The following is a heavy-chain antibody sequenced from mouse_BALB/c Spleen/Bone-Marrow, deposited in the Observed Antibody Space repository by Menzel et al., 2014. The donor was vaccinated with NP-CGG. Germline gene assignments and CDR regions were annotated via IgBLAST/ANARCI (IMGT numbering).Heavy chain of an antibody. CDR1: GFTFSSYG. J-gene: IGHJ3*01. V-gene: IGHV5-6-3*01. D-gene: IGHD1-3*01. Sequence: EVQVVESGGGLVQPGGSLKLSCAASGFTFSSYGMSWVRQTPDKRLELVATINNNDGNTYYPDSVKGRFTISRDNAKNTPCLRKRSLKCVETEMYYSARDKNGSGCEYWGQGT. CDR2: INNNDGNT. CDR3: ARDKNGSGCEY.